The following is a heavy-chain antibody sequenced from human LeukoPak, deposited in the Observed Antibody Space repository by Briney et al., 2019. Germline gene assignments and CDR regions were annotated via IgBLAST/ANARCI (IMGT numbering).Heavy chain of an antibody. CDR3: AKIKKRGYSGYDYVLDY. J-gene: IGHJ4*02. CDR1: GFTFSSYG. CDR2: ISYDGSNK. Sequence: GGSLRLSCAASGFTFSSYGMHWVRQAPGKGPEWVAVISYDGSNKYYADSVKGRFTISRDNSKNTLYLQMNSLRAEDTAVYYCAKIKKRGYSGYDYVLDYWGQGTLVTVSS. V-gene: IGHV3-30*18. D-gene: IGHD5-12*01.